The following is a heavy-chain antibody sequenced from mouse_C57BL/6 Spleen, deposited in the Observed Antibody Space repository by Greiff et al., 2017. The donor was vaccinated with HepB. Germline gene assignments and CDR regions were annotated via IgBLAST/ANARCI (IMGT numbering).Heavy chain of an antibody. D-gene: IGHD1-1*01. Sequence: VKLQESGAELARPGASVKLSCKASGYTFTSYGISWVKQRTGQGLEWIGEIYPRSGNTYYNEKFKGKATLTADKSSSTAYMELRSLTSEDSAVYFCARRSITPYAMDYWGQGTSVTVSS. CDR1: GYTFTSYG. V-gene: IGHV1-81*01. CDR2: IYPRSGNT. J-gene: IGHJ4*01. CDR3: ARRSITPYAMDY.